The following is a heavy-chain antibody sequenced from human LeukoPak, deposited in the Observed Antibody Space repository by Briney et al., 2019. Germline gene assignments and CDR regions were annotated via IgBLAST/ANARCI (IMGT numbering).Heavy chain of an antibody. CDR2: MTPNSGNT. CDR3: TRGSSGRRDN. D-gene: IGHD6-19*01. CDR1: GYTFTSCD. J-gene: IGHJ4*02. V-gene: IGHV1-8*01. Sequence: ASVKVSCKASGYTFTSCDINWVRQATGQGLEWMGWMTPNSGNTGYGQSFQGRITMTRDISIGTAYMELSNLTSEDTAIYYCTRGSSGRRDNWGQGTLVTVSA.